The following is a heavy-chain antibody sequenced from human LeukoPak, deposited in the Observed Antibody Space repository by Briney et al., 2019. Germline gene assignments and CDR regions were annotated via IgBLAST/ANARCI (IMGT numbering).Heavy chain of an antibody. J-gene: IGHJ4*02. V-gene: IGHV3-23*01. Sequence: PGGSLRLSCAASGLPFRSYAMTWVRQAPGKGLEWVSTITATRDYTYYADSVKGRFTIPRDDSKKKLYLQMKSLRAEDTALYYCAIGKLAFDSWGQGTLVTVSS. CDR3: AIGKLAFDS. CDR2: ITATRDYT. CDR1: GLPFRSYA.